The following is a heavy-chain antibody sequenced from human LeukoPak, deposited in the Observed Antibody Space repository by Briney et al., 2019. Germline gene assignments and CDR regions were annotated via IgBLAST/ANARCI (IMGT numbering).Heavy chain of an antibody. V-gene: IGHV3-74*01. J-gene: IGHJ4*02. D-gene: IGHD3-3*01. Sequence: GGSLRLSCVASGFTFSNYWMLWVRQAPGKGLMWVSLISTDGKSTRYAESVKGRFTISRDNAKNALYLQMDILRAEDTAVYYCAKTTYYDFRSDYPEYYFDYWGQGTLVTVSS. CDR2: ISTDGKST. CDR1: GFTFSNYW. CDR3: AKTTYYDFRSDYPEYYFDY.